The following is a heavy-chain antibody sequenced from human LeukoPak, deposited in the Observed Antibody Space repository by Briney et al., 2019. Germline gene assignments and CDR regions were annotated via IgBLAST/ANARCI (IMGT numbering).Heavy chain of an antibody. D-gene: IGHD3-3*01. Sequence: ASVKVSCKASGYTFTGYHMHWVRQAPGQGLEWMGWINPNSGGTNYAQKFQGRVTMTRDTSISTAYMELSRLRSDDTAVYYCARDGPLTIFGVVTRGYYGMDVWGQGTTVTVSS. J-gene: IGHJ6*02. CDR2: INPNSGGT. V-gene: IGHV1-2*02. CDR3: ARDGPLTIFGVVTRGYYGMDV. CDR1: GYTFTGYH.